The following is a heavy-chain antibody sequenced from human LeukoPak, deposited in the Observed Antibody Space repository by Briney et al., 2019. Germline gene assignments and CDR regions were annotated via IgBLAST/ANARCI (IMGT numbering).Heavy chain of an antibody. Sequence: GGSLRLSCAASGFTFSNYAMSWVRQAPGKGLEWVSAISGSGGSTYYTDSVKGRFTISRDNSKNTLYLQMNSLRAEDTAVYYCAKDLIEWVRFGDWYFDLWGRGTLVTVSS. V-gene: IGHV3-23*01. J-gene: IGHJ2*01. D-gene: IGHD3-16*01. CDR3: AKDLIEWVRFGDWYFDL. CDR2: ISGSGGST. CDR1: GFTFSNYA.